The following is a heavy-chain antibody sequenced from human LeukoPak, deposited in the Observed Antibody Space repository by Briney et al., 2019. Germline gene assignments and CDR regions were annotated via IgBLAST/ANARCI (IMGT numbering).Heavy chain of an antibody. CDR1: GGSISSYY. V-gene: IGHV4-59*01. D-gene: IGHD3-9*01. CDR2: IYYSGST. J-gene: IGHJ4*02. Sequence: SETLSLTCTVSGGSISSYYWSWIRQPPGKGLEWIGYIYYSGSTNYNPSLKSRVTISVDTSKNQFSLKLSSVTAADTAVYYCARIVTENYDIWTGYYGHPNTFFDYWGQGTLVTVSS. CDR3: ARIVTENYDIWTGYYGHPNTFFDY.